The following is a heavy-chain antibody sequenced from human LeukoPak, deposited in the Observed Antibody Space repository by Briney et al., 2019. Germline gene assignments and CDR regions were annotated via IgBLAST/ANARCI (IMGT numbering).Heavy chain of an antibody. D-gene: IGHD6-19*01. CDR1: GFTFSSYS. CDR3: AREGVVAVAEGYGMDV. V-gene: IGHV3-21*01. J-gene: IGHJ6*02. Sequence: GGSLRLSCAASGFTFSSYSMNWVRQAPGKGLEWVSSISSSSSYIYYADSVKGRFTISRDNAKNSLYLQMNSLRAEDTAVYYCAREGVVAVAEGYGMDVWGQGTTVTVSS. CDR2: ISSSSSYI.